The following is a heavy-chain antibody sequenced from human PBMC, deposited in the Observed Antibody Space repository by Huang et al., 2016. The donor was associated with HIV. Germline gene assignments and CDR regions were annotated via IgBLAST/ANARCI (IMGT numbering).Heavy chain of an antibody. J-gene: IGHJ4*02. CDR1: GGSISSHY. V-gene: IGHV4-59*11. CDR2: IYSSGGT. CDR3: ARDTMVRGFDY. D-gene: IGHD3-10*01. Sequence: QVQLQESGPGLVKPSETLSLTGTVPGGSISSHYWRCVRQPPGKGLEWIGSIYSSGGTNYSPSLESRVTISVDTSKSQFSLKLSSVTAADTVVYYCARDTMVRGFDYWGQGTLVTVSS.